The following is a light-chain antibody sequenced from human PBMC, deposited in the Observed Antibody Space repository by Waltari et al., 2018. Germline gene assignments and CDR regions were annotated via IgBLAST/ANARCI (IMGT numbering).Light chain of an antibody. V-gene: IGKV1-39*01. J-gene: IGKJ2*01. CDR3: QQSYSILYT. Sequence: DIQMTQSPSSLSASVGDRVTITCQASQSISSYLNWYQQKPGKAPKLLIYAASSLQSGVPSRFSGSGSGTDFTLTISSLQPEDFATYYCQQSYSILYTFGQGTKLEIK. CDR1: QSISSY. CDR2: AAS.